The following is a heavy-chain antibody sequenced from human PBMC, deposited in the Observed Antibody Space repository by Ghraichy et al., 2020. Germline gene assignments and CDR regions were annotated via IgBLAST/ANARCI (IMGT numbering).Heavy chain of an antibody. CDR2: INHSGST. V-gene: IGHV4-34*01. CDR1: GGSFSGYY. D-gene: IGHD6-13*01. Sequence: SETLSLTCAVYGGSFSGYYWSWIRQPPGKGLEWIGEINHSGSTNYNPSLKSRVTISVDTSKNQFSLKLSSVTAADTAVYYCARGSIAAADYWGQGTLVTVSS. J-gene: IGHJ4*02. CDR3: ARGSIAAADY.